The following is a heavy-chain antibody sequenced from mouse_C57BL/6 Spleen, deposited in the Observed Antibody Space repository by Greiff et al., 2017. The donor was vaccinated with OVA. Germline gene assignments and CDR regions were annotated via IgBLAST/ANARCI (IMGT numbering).Heavy chain of an antibody. J-gene: IGHJ4*01. CDR2: IYPGDGDT. V-gene: IGHV1-82*01. CDR1: GYAFSSSW. D-gene: IGHD2-1*01. Sequence: VKLMESGPELVKPGASVKISCKASGYAFSSSWMNWVKQRPGKGLEWIGRIYPGDGDTNYNGKFKGKATLTADKSSSTAYMQLSSLTSEDSAVYFCARSGKIRYAMDYWGQGTSVTVSS. CDR3: ARSGKIRYAMDY.